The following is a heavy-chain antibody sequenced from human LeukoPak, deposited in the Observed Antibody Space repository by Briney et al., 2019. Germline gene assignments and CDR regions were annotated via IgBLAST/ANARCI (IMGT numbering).Heavy chain of an antibody. CDR2: GYHTGDT. CDR1: GYSVSSGSY. Sequence: SETLSLTCTVSGYSVSSGSYWGWIRQPPGKGLEWIGSGYHTGDTYYNPSLKSRVTISVDTSKNQFSLNLTSVTAADTAVYYCASPARGGYFDLWGRGTLVTVSS. CDR3: ASPARGGYFDL. V-gene: IGHV4-38-2*02. D-gene: IGHD3-10*01. J-gene: IGHJ2*01.